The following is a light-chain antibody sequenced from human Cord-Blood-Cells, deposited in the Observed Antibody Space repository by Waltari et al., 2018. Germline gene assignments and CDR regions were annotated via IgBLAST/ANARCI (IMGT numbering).Light chain of an antibody. V-gene: IGLV1-44*01. CDR2: SNN. J-gene: IGLJ2*01. Sequence: QSVLTQPPSASGTHGQRVTLSCSGSSSNIGSNTVNWYQQLPGTAPKLLIYSNNQRPSGVHDRFSGSKSGTSASLAISGLQSEDEADYYCAAWDDSLNGHVVFGGGTKLTVL. CDR1: SSNIGSNT. CDR3: AAWDDSLNGHVV.